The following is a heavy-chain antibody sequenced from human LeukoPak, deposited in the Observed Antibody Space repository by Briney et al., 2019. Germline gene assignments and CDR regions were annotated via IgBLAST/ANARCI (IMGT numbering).Heavy chain of an antibody. J-gene: IGHJ6*02. CDR1: GFTVNINY. V-gene: IGHV3-53*01. CDR2: IYSSGDT. Sequence: GRSLRLSCAASGFTVNINYMSWVRQAPGKGLEWVSVIYSSGDTHYADSVKGRFIISRDNPRNTLYLQMNSLRVEDTAVYYCARGLPKDVWGQGTTVTVSS. CDR3: ARGLPKDV.